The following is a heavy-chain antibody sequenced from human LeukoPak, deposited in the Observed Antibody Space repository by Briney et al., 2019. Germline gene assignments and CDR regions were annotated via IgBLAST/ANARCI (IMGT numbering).Heavy chain of an antibody. CDR3: ARHGDTYYYGSGSYYNAPFDP. CDR1: GYTFTDYW. V-gene: IGHV5-51*01. J-gene: IGHJ5*02. CDR2: IYPGDSDT. D-gene: IGHD3-10*01. Sequence: PGESLKISCKGSGYTFTDYWIGWVRQMPGKGLEWMGIIYPGDSDTRYSPSFQGQVTISADKSISTAYLQWSSLKASDTAMYYCARHGDTYYYGSGSYYNAPFDPWGQGTLVTVSS.